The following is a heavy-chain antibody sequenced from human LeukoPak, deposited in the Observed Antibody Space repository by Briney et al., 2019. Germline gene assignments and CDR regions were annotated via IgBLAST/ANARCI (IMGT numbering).Heavy chain of an antibody. CDR3: ARLTYGGNNWFDP. CDR1: GYSISSGYY. D-gene: IGHD4-23*01. J-gene: IGHJ5*02. Sequence: PSETLSLTCAVSGYSISSGYYWGWIRQPPGKGLEWIGSIYHSGSTYYNPSLKSRVTISVDTSKNQFSLKLCSVTAADTAVYYCARLTYGGNNWFDPWGQGTLVTVSS. V-gene: IGHV4-38-2*01. CDR2: IYHSGST.